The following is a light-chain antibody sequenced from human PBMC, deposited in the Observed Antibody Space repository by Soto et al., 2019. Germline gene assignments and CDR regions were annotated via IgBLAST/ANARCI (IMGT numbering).Light chain of an antibody. CDR2: DTS. J-gene: IGKJ4*01. CDR3: QPYNNWPLT. CDR1: QGICYT. Sequence: EVVMMQSPATLSVSPGECATPSCRASQGICYTLSWYYXKPVQTPRLLIYDTSTRATGVPTRFSGSRSGAEFTLTINSLQSEDFAVYYCQPYNNWPLTFGGGTKV. V-gene: IGKV3-15*01.